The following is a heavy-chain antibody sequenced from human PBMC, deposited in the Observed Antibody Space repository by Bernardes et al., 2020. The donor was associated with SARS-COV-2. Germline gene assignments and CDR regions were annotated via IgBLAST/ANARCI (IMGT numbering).Heavy chain of an antibody. D-gene: IGHD6-6*01. Sequence: SETLSLTCTVSGGSISSGGYYWSWIRQHPGKGLEWIGYIYYSGSTYYNPSLKSRVTISVDTSKNQFSLKLSSVTAADTAVYYCARDPARPSYYYYYGMDVWGQGTTVTVSS. CDR1: GGSISSGGYY. V-gene: IGHV4-31*03. J-gene: IGHJ6*02. CDR3: ARDPARPSYYYYYGMDV. CDR2: IYYSGST.